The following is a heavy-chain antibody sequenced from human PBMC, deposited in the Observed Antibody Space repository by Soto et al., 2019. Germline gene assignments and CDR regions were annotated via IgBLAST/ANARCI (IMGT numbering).Heavy chain of an antibody. Sequence: EVQLLESGGGLVQPGGSLRLSCAASGFTFSAYAMSWVRQAPGKGLEWVSAISGTSPSTYYADSVQGRFTISRDSSRKTLFLQMNTLRAEDTAVYFCAIRIFGVEYWGQGTQVTFSS. CDR2: ISGTSPST. V-gene: IGHV3-23*01. J-gene: IGHJ4*02. CDR1: GFTFSAYA. CDR3: AIRIFGVEY. D-gene: IGHD3-3*01.